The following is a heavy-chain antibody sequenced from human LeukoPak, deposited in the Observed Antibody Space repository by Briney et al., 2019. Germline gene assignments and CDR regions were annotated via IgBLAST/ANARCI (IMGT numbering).Heavy chain of an antibody. V-gene: IGHV3-23*01. J-gene: IGHJ5*02. CDR1: GFTFTSYA. CDR2: ISGSGGST. Sequence: GGSLRLSCAASGFTFTSYAMSWVPQAPGKGLKRVSAISGSGGSTYYADSVKGRFTISRDNSKNTLYLQMNSLRAEDTAVFFFKKKTGYDILTGYYDNWFDPWGQGTLVTVSS. CDR3: KKKTGYDILTGYYDNWFDP. D-gene: IGHD3-9*01.